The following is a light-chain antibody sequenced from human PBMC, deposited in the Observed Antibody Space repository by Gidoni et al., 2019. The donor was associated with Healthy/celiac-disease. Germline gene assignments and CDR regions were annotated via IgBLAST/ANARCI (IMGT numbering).Light chain of an antibody. CDR3: QQYGSSRT. J-gene: IGKJ1*01. Sequence: EIVLTQSPGTLSLSPGESATLSCRASQSVSSNYLAWYQQKPGQSPRLLIYGASSRATGIPDRFSGSGSGTDFILTISRLEPEDFAVYYCQQYGSSRTFGQGTQVEIK. CDR1: QSVSSNY. CDR2: GAS. V-gene: IGKV3-20*01.